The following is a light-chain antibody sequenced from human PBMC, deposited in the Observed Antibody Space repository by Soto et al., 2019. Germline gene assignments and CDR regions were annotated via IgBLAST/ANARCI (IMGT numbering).Light chain of an antibody. Sequence: IVLTQSQATLSLSSGERATLSCRASQSVSNFLAWYQQKPGQPPRLLIYDASIRAAGFPARFSGSGSGTDFTLTINNLEPEDFAVYFCQQRSSWPLTFGGGTKVEIK. CDR1: QSVSNF. CDR2: DAS. CDR3: QQRSSWPLT. V-gene: IGKV3-11*01. J-gene: IGKJ4*01.